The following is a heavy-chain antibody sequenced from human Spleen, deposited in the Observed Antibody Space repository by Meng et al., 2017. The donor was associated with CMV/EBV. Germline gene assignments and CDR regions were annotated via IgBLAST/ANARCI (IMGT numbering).Heavy chain of an antibody. D-gene: IGHD6-19*01. CDR3: AKDRGAVAGPNLFYYYGTDV. J-gene: IGHJ6*02. CDR2: IWHDGINK. V-gene: IGHV3-33*06. Sequence: GESLKISCAASRFSFSSYGTHWVRQAPGKGLEWVAGIWHDGINKYYAQSVKGRFTISRDNSKNTLYLQMNSLRAEDSAVYYCAKDRGAVAGPNLFYYYGTDVWGQGTTVTVSS. CDR1: RFSFSSYG.